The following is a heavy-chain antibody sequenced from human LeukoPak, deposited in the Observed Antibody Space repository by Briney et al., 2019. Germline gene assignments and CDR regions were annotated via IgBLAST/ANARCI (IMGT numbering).Heavy chain of an antibody. D-gene: IGHD6-19*01. CDR1: GGSFSGYY. Sequence: SETLSLTCAVYGGSFSGYYWSWICQPPGKGLEWIGEINHSGSTNYNPSLKSRVTISVDTSKNQFSLKLSSVTAADTAVYYCARESGWYGYWGQGTLVTVSS. CDR2: INHSGST. CDR3: ARESGWYGY. V-gene: IGHV4-34*01. J-gene: IGHJ4*02.